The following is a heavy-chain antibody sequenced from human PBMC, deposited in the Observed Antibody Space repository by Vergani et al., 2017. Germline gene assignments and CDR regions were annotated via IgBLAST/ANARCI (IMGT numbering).Heavy chain of an antibody. Sequence: QVQLVQSGAEVKKPGASVKVSCKASGYTFTGYYMHWVRQAPGQGLEWMGWINPNSGGTNYAQKFQGRVTMTRDTSISTAYMELSRRRSDDTAVYYCARGRFLEWLLSNYFDYWGQGTLVTVSS. J-gene: IGHJ4*02. V-gene: IGHV1-2*02. CDR3: ARGRFLEWLLSNYFDY. CDR1: GYTFTGYY. CDR2: INPNSGGT. D-gene: IGHD3-3*01.